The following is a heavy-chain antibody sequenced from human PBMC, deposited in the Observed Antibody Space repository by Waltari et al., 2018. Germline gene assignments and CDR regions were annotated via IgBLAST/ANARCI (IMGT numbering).Heavy chain of an antibody. CDR1: GGSISRGSSY. J-gene: IGHJ4*02. Sequence: QVQLQESGPGLVRPSQPLSLTCTVSGGSISRGSSYWRWIREHPGKGLGWIGYSHHSGGTRYNPSLESRVSIGVDTSKNQFSLKVSSVTAADTAVYYCAREMNPRAPYFDLWGQGALVTVSS. CDR3: AREMNPRAPYFDL. CDR2: SHHSGGT. V-gene: IGHV4-31*03.